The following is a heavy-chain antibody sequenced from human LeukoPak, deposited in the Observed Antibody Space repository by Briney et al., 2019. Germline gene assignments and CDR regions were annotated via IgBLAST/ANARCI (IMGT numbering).Heavy chain of an antibody. V-gene: IGHV1-2*02. J-gene: IGHJ5*02. D-gene: IGHD2-2*01. CDR1: GYTFTGYY. Sequence: ASVKVSCKASGYTFTGYYMHWVRQAPGQGLEWMGWINPNSGGTNYAQKFQGRVTMTRDTSISTAYMELSSLRSEDTAVYYCATVGVPPANWFDPWGQGTLVTVSS. CDR3: ATVGVPPANWFDP. CDR2: INPNSGGT.